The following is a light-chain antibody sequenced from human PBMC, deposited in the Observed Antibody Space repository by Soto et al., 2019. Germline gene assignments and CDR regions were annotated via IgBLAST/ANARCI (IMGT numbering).Light chain of an antibody. Sequence: QSVLTQPDSVSGSPGQSITISCSGTSSDFGGYNVVSWYQQHPGKAPKLIIYEGTKRPSGVSNRFSGSKSGNAASLTISGLQTEDEADSYCCSYADTSTFWVVFGGGTKVTVL. CDR3: CSYADTSTFWVV. V-gene: IGLV2-23*03. J-gene: IGLJ3*02. CDR2: EGT. CDR1: SSDFGGYNV.